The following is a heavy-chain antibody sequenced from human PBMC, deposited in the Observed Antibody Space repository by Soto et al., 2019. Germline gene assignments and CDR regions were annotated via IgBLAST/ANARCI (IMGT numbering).Heavy chain of an antibody. D-gene: IGHD6-13*01. Sequence: PGGSLRLSCAASGFTFSSYAMSWVRQAPGKGLEWVSAISGSGGSTYYADSVKGRFTISRDDSKNTLYLQMNSLRAEDTAVYYCARVASSWTDAFDIWGQGTMVTVSS. CDR1: GFTFSSYA. V-gene: IGHV3-23*01. CDR2: ISGSGGST. J-gene: IGHJ3*02. CDR3: ARVASSWTDAFDI.